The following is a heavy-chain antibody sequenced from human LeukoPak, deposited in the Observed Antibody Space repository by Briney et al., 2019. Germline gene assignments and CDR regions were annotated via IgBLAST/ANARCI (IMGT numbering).Heavy chain of an antibody. CDR3: ARVNPGIAAAGIPGDNWFDP. J-gene: IGHJ5*02. CDR1: GGTFSSYA. D-gene: IGHD6-13*01. CDR2: IIPILGIA. Sequence: SAKVSCKASGGTFSSYAISWVRQAPGQGLEWMGRIIPILGIANYAQKFQGRVTITADKSTSTAYMELSSLRSEDTAVYYCARVNPGIAAAGIPGDNWFDPWGQGTLVTVSS. V-gene: IGHV1-69*04.